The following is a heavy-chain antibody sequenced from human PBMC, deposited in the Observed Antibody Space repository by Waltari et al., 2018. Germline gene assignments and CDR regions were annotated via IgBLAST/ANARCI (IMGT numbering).Heavy chain of an antibody. V-gene: IGHV3-23*01. CDR1: GFAFSNYA. Sequence: EVQLLESGGGLVQPGGSLRLSCAASGFAFSNYAMTWVRQAPGKGVEWVSSFSGIVHNTYYADSVKGRFTVSRDNSKNTLYLEMNSLRAEDRAVYYCAKDLTKTMVQGVIPYYGMDVWGQGTTVTVSS. CDR2: FSGIVHNT. CDR3: AKDLTKTMVQGVIPYYGMDV. J-gene: IGHJ6*02. D-gene: IGHD3-10*01.